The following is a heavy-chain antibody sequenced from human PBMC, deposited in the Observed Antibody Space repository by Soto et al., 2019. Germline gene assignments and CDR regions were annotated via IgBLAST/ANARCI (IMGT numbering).Heavy chain of an antibody. CDR3: ARGTDYTQIASYHYGMDV. Sequence: SETLSLTXTVSGKSVSTFYWSWIRQPPGKGLEWTGHAYYSGSTNYDPSLKSRVTISVDTSKNQVSLRLTSVTAADTAVYYCARGTDYTQIASYHYGMDVWGQGTSVTVSS. D-gene: IGHD4-4*01. CDR1: GKSVSTFY. CDR2: AYYSGST. J-gene: IGHJ6*02. V-gene: IGHV4-59*02.